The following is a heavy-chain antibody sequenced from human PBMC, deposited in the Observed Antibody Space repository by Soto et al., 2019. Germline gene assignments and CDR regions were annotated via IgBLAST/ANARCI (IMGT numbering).Heavy chain of an antibody. Sequence: QAQLVQSGGEMKKAGASVKVSCKASGYTFTTYGITWVRQAPGQGLDWMGWINPLKVDTKSAANFQDRVTMTTDTSTRTAYIELRSLRSDDTASYYCARVKVPAAVLGAFDVWGPGTLVTVSS. CDR2: INPLKVDT. J-gene: IGHJ3*01. D-gene: IGHD2-2*01. CDR1: GYTFTTYG. V-gene: IGHV1-18*01. CDR3: ARVKVPAAVLGAFDV.